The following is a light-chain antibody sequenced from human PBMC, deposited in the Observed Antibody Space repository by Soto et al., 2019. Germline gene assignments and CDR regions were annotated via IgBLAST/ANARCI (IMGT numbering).Light chain of an antibody. V-gene: IGKV3-20*01. CDR3: QQYGSSPRT. CDR2: GAS. Sequence: EIVLTQSPGTLSLSPGERATLSCRASQSVSSSYLAWYQQKPGQAPRLLIYGASSRATGIPDRFSGSGSGADFTLTFSRLEPEDFAVYYCQQYGSSPRTFGQGTKVELK. CDR1: QSVSSSY. J-gene: IGKJ1*01.